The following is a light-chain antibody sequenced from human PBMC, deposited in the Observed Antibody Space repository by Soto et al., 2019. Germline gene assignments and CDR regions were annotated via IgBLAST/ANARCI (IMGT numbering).Light chain of an antibody. CDR2: GAS. Sequence: EIVMTQSPDILSVSPGERATLSCRASQSVSSNLAWYQQKPGQSPRLLIYGASTRATGLPDRFSGSGSGTDFTLTITGLEPEDFAVYYCRQYCSSRTFGQGTKVDIK. CDR1: QSVSSN. J-gene: IGKJ1*01. V-gene: IGKV3-20*01. CDR3: RQYCSSRT.